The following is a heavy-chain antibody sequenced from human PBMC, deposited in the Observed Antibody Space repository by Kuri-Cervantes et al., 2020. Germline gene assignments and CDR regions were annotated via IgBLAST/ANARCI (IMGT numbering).Heavy chain of an antibody. J-gene: IGHJ4*02. V-gene: IGHV3-30-3*01. CDR3: ARDFGGRGMYYDFWSGYNDY. Sequence: LSLTCAVYGEPFSGYYWSWLRQSPGKGLEWVAMILHDGINKYYADSVKGRFTISRDNSKNTLYLRMNSLRAEDTAVYYCARDFGGRGMYYDFWSGYNDYWGQGALVTDSS. D-gene: IGHD3-3*01. CDR2: ILHDGINK. CDR1: GEPFSGYY.